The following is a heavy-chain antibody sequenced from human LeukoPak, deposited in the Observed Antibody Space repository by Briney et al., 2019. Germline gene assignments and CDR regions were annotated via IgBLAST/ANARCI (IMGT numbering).Heavy chain of an antibody. Sequence: SVKVSCKASGYTFTSYGISWVRQAPGQGLEWMGGITPIFGTANYAQKFQGRVTITTDESTSTAYMELSSLRSEDTAVYYCARGGYDSSGSPFFDIWGQGTMVTVSS. J-gene: IGHJ3*02. CDR3: ARGGYDSSGSPFFDI. D-gene: IGHD3-22*01. CDR2: ITPIFGTA. CDR1: GYTFTSYG. V-gene: IGHV1-69*05.